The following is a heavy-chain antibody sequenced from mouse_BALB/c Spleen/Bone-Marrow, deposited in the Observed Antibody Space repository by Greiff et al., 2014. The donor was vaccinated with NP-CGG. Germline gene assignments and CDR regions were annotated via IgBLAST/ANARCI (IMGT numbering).Heavy chain of an antibody. CDR3: AREVDGWYYFDY. CDR2: ISSGGST. CDR1: GFTFSSYA. Sequence: EVKLVESGGGLVKPGGSLKPSCAASGFTFSSYAMSWVRQTPEKRLEWVASISSGGSTYYPDSVKGRFTISRDNARNILYLQMSSLRSEDTAMYYCAREVDGWYYFDYWGQGTTLTVSS. D-gene: IGHD2-3*01. J-gene: IGHJ2*01. V-gene: IGHV5-6-5*01.